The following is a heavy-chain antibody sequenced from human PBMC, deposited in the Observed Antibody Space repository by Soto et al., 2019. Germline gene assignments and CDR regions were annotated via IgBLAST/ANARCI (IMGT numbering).Heavy chain of an antibody. CDR2: IYYSGST. Sequence: QVQLQESGPGLVKPSETLSLTCTVSGGSISSYYWSWIRQPPGKGLEWIGYIYYSGSTNYNPSLKSRVTISVDTSTNQFSLKLSSVTAADTAVYYCARKGKSSRLAVAGPFDYWGQGTLVTVSS. CDR1: GGSISSYY. V-gene: IGHV4-59*01. J-gene: IGHJ4*02. CDR3: ARKGKSSRLAVAGPFDY. D-gene: IGHD6-19*01.